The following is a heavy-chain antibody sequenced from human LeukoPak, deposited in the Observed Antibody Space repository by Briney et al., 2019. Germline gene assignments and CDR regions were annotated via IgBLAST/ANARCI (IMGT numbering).Heavy chain of an antibody. J-gene: IGHJ4*02. CDR3: ARVYMASYYFDY. V-gene: IGHV1-18*01. Sequence: GASVTVSRTASGYTFTSYCISWVRRAPGQGLEWMGWISAYNGNTHYAQKPQDRVTMTTDTSTSTAYMELRSLRSDDTAVYYCARVYMASYYFDYWGQGTLVTVSS. D-gene: IGHD1-14*01. CDR2: ISAYNGNT. CDR1: GYTFTSYC.